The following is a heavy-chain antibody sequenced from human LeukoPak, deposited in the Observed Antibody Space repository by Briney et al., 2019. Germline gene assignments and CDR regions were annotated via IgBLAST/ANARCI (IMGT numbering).Heavy chain of an antibody. CDR3: ARDPSITIFGVSPKPPYYYYGMDV. Sequence: ASVKVSCKASGYTFTSYGISWVRQAPGQGLEWMGWISAYNGNTNYAQKFQGRVTITADKSTSTAYMELSSLRSEDTAVYYCARDPSITIFGVSPKPPYYYYGMDVWGQGTTVTVSS. J-gene: IGHJ6*02. V-gene: IGHV1-18*01. CDR2: ISAYNGNT. CDR1: GYTFTSYG. D-gene: IGHD3-3*01.